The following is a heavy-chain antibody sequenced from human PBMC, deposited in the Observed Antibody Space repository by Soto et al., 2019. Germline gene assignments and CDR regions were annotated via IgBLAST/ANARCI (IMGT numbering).Heavy chain of an antibody. J-gene: IGHJ3*02. Sequence: PGGSLRLSCAASGFTFSSYSMNWVRQAPGKGLEWVSSISSSSSYIYYADSVKGRFTISRDNAKNSLYLQMNSLRAEDTAVYYCARDGYYDFWSGWFAFDIWGQGTMVTVSS. V-gene: IGHV3-21*01. CDR3: ARDGYYDFWSGWFAFDI. CDR2: ISSSSSYI. CDR1: GFTFSSYS. D-gene: IGHD3-3*01.